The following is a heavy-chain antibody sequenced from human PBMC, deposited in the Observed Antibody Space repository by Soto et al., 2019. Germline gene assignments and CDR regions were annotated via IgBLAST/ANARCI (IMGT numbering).Heavy chain of an antibody. V-gene: IGHV4-59*01. J-gene: IGHJ5*02. D-gene: IGHD3-16*01. CDR1: GVSIDNFF. CDR2: VSQGGAA. Sequence: QVQLQESGPGLLRPSETLSLTCTVSGVSIDNFFWSWIRQTPGKGLEWIGYVSQGGAAAYMSEGEPPCHPPPLGRGATISLDLPKNNFARKSPGVPAEHRAVFYGAREGGGIKVSSKPWGEWFDPGAKGTRATVPP. CDR3: AREGGGIKVSSKPWGEWFDP.